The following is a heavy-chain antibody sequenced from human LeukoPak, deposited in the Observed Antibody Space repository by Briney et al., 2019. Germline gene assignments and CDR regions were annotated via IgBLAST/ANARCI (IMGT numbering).Heavy chain of an antibody. J-gene: IGHJ3*02. D-gene: IGHD6-19*01. Sequence: ASVKVSCETSGYTFISYGISWVRQAPGQGLEWMGWISAYNDNTNYAQKLQGRVTMTTDTSTSTAYMELRSLRSDDTAVYYCARGGVSSGWYSLDAFDIWGQGTMVTVSS. CDR3: ARGGVSSGWYSLDAFDI. V-gene: IGHV1-18*01. CDR2: ISAYNDNT. CDR1: GYTFISYG.